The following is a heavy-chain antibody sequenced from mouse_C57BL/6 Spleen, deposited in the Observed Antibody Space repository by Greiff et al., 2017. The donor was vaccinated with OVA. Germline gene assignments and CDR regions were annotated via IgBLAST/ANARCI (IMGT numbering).Heavy chain of an antibody. D-gene: IGHD2-5*01. V-gene: IGHV5-9*01. CDR2: ISGGGGNN. CDR3: ARHSYSNPNYAMDY. Sequence: EVQLVESGGGLVKPGGSLKLSCAASGFTFSSSTMSWVRQTPEKRLEWVATISGGGGNNYYPDSVKGRFTISCDNAKNTLYLQMSSLRSEDTAFYYYARHSYSNPNYAMDYWGQGTSVTVSS. CDR1: GFTFSSST. J-gene: IGHJ4*01.